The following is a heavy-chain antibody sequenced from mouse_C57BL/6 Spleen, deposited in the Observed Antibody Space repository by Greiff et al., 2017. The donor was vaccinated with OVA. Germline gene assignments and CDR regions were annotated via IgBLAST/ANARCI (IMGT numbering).Heavy chain of an antibody. CDR3: ARGLPNWDFDY. V-gene: IGHV3-6*01. J-gene: IGHJ2*01. Sequence: EVKLMESGPGLVKPSQSLSLTCSVTGYSITSGYYWNWIRQFPGNKLEWMGYISYDGSNNYNPSLKNRISITRDTSKNQFFLKLNSVTTEDTATYYCARGLPNWDFDYWGQGTTLTVSS. CDR1: GYSITSGYY. CDR2: ISYDGSN. D-gene: IGHD4-1*01.